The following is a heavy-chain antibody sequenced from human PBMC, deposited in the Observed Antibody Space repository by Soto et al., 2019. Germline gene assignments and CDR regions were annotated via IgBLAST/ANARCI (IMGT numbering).Heavy chain of an antibody. Sequence: PGESLKISCKGSGYSFTSYWIGWVRQMPGKGLEWMGIIYPGDSDTRYSPSFQGQVTISADKSISTAYLQWSSLKASDTAMYYCARGDVDTAMAPAFDIWGQGXMVTVSS. CDR3: ARGDVDTAMAPAFDI. J-gene: IGHJ3*02. CDR1: GYSFTSYW. CDR2: IYPGDSDT. D-gene: IGHD5-18*01. V-gene: IGHV5-51*01.